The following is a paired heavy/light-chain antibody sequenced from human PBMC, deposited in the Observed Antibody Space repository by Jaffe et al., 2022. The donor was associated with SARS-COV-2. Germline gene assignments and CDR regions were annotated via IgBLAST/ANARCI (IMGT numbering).Light chain of an antibody. Sequence: EIVLTQSPGTLSLSPGERATLSCRASQSVSSSYLAWYQQKPGQAPRLLIYGASSRATGIPDRFSGSGSGTDFTLTISRLEPEDFAVYYCQQYGSSPGVTFGPGTKVDIK. CDR1: QSVSSSY. V-gene: IGKV3-20*01. CDR3: QQYGSSPGVT. J-gene: IGKJ3*01. CDR2: GAS.
Heavy chain of an antibody. D-gene: IGHD3-9*01. CDR1: GYTFTGYY. J-gene: IGHJ6*02. V-gene: IGHV1-2*06. CDR2: INPNSGGT. CDR3: ARGRDYDILTGYLSGGYYYYGMDV. Sequence: QVQLVQSGAEVKKPGASVKVSCKASGYTFTGYYMHWVRQAPGQGLEWMGRINPNSGGTNYAQKFQGRVTMTRDTSISTAYMELSRLRSDDTAVYYCARGRDYDILTGYLSGGYYYYGMDVWGQGTTVTVSS.